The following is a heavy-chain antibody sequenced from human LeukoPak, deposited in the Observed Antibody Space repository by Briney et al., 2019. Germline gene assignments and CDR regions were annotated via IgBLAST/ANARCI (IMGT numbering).Heavy chain of an antibody. CDR2: IYHSGST. J-gene: IGHJ4*02. D-gene: IGHD3-22*01. V-gene: IGHV4-38-2*02. Sequence: SETLSLTCTVSGYSISSGYYWGWIRQPPGKGLEWIGSIYHSGSTYYNPSLKSRVTISVDTSKNQFSLKLSSVTAADTAVYYCARDYSVSYYYDSSGYYHHFDYWGQGTLVTVSS. CDR1: GYSISSGYY. CDR3: ARDYSVSYYYDSSGYYHHFDY.